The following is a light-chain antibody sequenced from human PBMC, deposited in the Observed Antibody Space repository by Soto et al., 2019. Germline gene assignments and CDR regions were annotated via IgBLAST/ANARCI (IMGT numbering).Light chain of an antibody. CDR1: QSVSSY. J-gene: IGKJ3*01. CDR2: DAS. CDR3: QQRSNWPRVT. V-gene: IGKV3-11*01. Sequence: EIVLTQSPATLSLSPGERATLSCRASQSVSSYLAWYQQKPGQAPRLLIYDASNRATGIPARFSGSGSGTYFTLTISSLEPEDFAVYYCQQRSNWPRVTFGPGTKVDIK.